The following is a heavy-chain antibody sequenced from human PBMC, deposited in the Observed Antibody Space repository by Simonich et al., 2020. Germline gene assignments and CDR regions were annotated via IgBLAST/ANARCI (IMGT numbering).Heavy chain of an antibody. CDR1: GYSISSGYY. J-gene: IGHJ6*02. CDR3: ARVGYSNYYYYGMDV. D-gene: IGHD6-13*01. V-gene: IGHV4-38-2*01. CDR2: IYHSGST. Sequence: QVQLQESGPGLVKPSETLSLTCAVSGYSISSGYYWGWIRQPPGKGLEWIGRIYHSGSTYYNPSLKDRVPISVDTSKNQFSLKRSSVTAADTAVYYCARVGYSNYYYYGMDVWGQGTTVTVSS.